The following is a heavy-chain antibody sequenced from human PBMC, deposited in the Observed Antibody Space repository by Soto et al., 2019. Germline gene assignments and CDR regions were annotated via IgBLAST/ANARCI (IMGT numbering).Heavy chain of an antibody. CDR1: GGSISSAPYY. Sequence: PSETLSLTCTVFGGSISSAPYYCSCIRQHPGKGLEWIGYTSYCGSTNYNPSLKSRVTISVDTSKNQFSLKLSSVTAADTAVYYCARRVDYVWGSYRYSPYFDYWGQGTLVTVSS. CDR3: ARRVDYVWGSYRYSPYFDY. D-gene: IGHD3-16*02. CDR2: TSYCGST. J-gene: IGHJ4*02. V-gene: IGHV4-61*01.